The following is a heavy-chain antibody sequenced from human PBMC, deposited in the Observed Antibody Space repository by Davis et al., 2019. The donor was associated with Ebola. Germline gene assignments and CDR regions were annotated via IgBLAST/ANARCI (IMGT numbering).Heavy chain of an antibody. Sequence: GESLKISCAASGFTFSSYAMHWVRQAPGKGLEWVAVISYDGSNKYYADSVKGRFTISRDNSKNTLYLQMNSLRAEDTAVYYCARVFWQLDGLYWGQGTLVTVSS. J-gene: IGHJ4*02. CDR2: ISYDGSNK. V-gene: IGHV3-30*14. CDR1: GFTFSSYA. CDR3: ARVFWQLDGLY. D-gene: IGHD3/OR15-3a*01.